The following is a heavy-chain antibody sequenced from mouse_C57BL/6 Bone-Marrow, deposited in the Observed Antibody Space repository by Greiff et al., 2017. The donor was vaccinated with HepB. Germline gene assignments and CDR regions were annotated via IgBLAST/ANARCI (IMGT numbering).Heavy chain of an antibody. J-gene: IGHJ2*01. CDR1: GYTFTSYW. D-gene: IGHD1-1*01. Sequence: VQLQQPGAELVKPGASVKLSCKASGYTFTSYWMHWVKQRPGQGLEWIGIIHPNSGSTNYNETFKSKATLTVDKSSSPAYMQLSRLTSEDSAVYCCAGHLTAVVATLAYYWDYGGQGTTLTVSS. V-gene: IGHV1-64*01. CDR3: AGHLTAVVATLAYYWDY. CDR2: IHPNSGST.